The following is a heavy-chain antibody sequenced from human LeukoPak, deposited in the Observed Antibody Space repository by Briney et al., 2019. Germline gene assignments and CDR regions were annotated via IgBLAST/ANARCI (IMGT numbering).Heavy chain of an antibody. J-gene: IGHJ4*02. CDR1: GGSFSGYY. CDR3: ARGGFGVVIDI. CDR2: INHSGST. D-gene: IGHD3-3*01. V-gene: IGHV4-34*01. Sequence: PSETLFLTCAVYGGSFSGYYWSWIRQPPGKGLEWIGEINHSGSTNYNPSLKSRVTISVDTSKNQFSLKLSSVTAADTAVYYCARGGFGVVIDIWGQGTLVTVSS.